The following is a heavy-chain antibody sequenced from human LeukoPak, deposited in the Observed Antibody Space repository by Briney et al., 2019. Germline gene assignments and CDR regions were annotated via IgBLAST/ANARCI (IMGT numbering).Heavy chain of an antibody. V-gene: IGHV3-13*01. CDR1: GFTFSRYD. D-gene: IGHD2-21*02. CDR2: IGTAGDT. Sequence: GGSLRLSCAASGFTFSRYDMHWVRQDTGRGLEWVSAIGTAGDTYYPGSVKGRFTTSRENAKNSLYLQMNSLRAEDTAVYYCVRDTAVAAKFGNWHFDLWGRGTLVTVSS. J-gene: IGHJ2*01. CDR3: VRDTAVAAKFGNWHFDL.